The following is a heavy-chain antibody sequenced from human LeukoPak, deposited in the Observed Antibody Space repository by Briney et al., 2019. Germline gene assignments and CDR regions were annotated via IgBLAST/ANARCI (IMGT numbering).Heavy chain of an antibody. Sequence: GESLKISCKGSGYRFTSYWIGWVRQMPGKGLEWMGIIYPGDSDTRYSPSFQGQVTISADKSITTAYLQWTSLKASDTAMYYCGRSLGSLEAIDYWGQGTLVTVSS. CDR2: IYPGDSDT. CDR1: GYRFTSYW. V-gene: IGHV5-51*01. CDR3: GRSLGSLEAIDY. J-gene: IGHJ4*02. D-gene: IGHD5-24*01.